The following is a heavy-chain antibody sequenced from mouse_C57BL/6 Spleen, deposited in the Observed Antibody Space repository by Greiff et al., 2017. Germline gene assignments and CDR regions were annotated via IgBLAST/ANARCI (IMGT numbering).Heavy chain of an antibody. V-gene: IGHV1-26*01. Sequence: VQLQQSGPELVKPGASVKISCKASGYTFTDYYMTWVKQSHGKSLEWIGDINPNNGGTSYNQKFKGKATLTVDKSSSTAYMELRSLTSEDSAVYYCARIHYYRSHYFDYWGQGTTLTVSS. CDR3: ARIHYYRSHYFDY. CDR2: INPNNGGT. D-gene: IGHD1-2*01. CDR1: GYTFTDYY. J-gene: IGHJ2*01.